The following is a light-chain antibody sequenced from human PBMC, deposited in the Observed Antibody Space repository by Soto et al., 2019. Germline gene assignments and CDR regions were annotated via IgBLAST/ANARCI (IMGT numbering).Light chain of an antibody. J-gene: IGKJ3*01. CDR3: QQRSNWGIT. V-gene: IGKV3-11*01. CDR1: QSVSSY. CDR2: DAS. Sequence: EIVLTQSPATLSLSPGERATLSCRASQSVSSYLAWYQHKPGQAPRLLIYDASNRASGIPARISGSGSGTDFTLTISSLEPEDFAVYYCQQRSNWGITFGPGTKVDIK.